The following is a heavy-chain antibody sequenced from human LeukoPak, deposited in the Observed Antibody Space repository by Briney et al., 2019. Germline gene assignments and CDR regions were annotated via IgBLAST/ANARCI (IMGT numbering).Heavy chain of an antibody. CDR1: GFTFNTYS. J-gene: IGHJ4*02. CDR2: IDSSGHYM. CDR3: AKGAHYFDY. Sequence: GGSLRLSCEVSGFTFNTYSMNWARKAPGKGQEWVSSIDSSGHYMFYADSVKGRFTISTDNSKNTLYLQMNSLRAEDTAVYYCAKGAHYFDYWGQGTLVTVSS. V-gene: IGHV3-21*01.